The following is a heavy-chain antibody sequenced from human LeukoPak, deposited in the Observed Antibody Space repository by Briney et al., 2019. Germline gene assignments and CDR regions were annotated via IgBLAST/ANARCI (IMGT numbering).Heavy chain of an antibody. CDR3: AREGMEYQLLPYYYYMDV. V-gene: IGHV3-7*01. CDR2: IKQDGSEK. D-gene: IGHD2-2*01. CDR1: GFTFSSYW. Sequence: GGSLRLSCAASGFTFSSYWMSWVRQAPGKGLEWVANIKQDGSEKYYVDSVKGRFTISRDNAKNSLYLQMNSLRAEDTAVYYCAREGMEYQLLPYYYYMDVWGKGTTVTISS. J-gene: IGHJ6*03.